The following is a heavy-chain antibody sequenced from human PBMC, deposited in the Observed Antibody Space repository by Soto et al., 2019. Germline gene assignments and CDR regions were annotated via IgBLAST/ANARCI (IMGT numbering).Heavy chain of an antibody. J-gene: IGHJ6*02. CDR1: GGSISSSNW. CDR3: ARDRLGYSYGLMDYCYYGMDV. CDR2: IYHSGST. D-gene: IGHD5-18*01. V-gene: IGHV4-4*02. Sequence: SETLSLTCAVSGGSISSSNWWSLVRQPPGKVLEWIGEIYHSGSTNYNPSLKSRVTISVDKSKNQFSLKLSSVTAADTAVYYCARDRLGYSYGLMDYCYYGMDVWGQGTTVTVSS.